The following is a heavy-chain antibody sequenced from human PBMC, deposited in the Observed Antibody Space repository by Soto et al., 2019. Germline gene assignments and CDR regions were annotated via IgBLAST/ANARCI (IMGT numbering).Heavy chain of an antibody. CDR3: ARDRSGDYSNYDYYYYMDV. CDR2: MNPNSGNT. J-gene: IGHJ6*03. D-gene: IGHD4-4*01. Sequence: QVQLVQSGAEVNKPGASVKVSCKASGYTFTSYDINWVRQATGQGLEWMGWMNPNSGNTGYAQKFQGRVTMPRNTSISTAYMALSSLRSEDTAVYYCARDRSGDYSNYDYYYYMDVWGKGNTVTVSS. V-gene: IGHV1-8*01. CDR1: GYTFTSYD.